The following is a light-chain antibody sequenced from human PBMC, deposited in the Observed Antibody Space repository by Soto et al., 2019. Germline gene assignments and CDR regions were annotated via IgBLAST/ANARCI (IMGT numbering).Light chain of an antibody. CDR1: QTIRSNY. Sequence: ETVLTQSPGTLSLSPGERATLSCRASQTIRSNYLAWYRQTPGQAPRLLIYGAANRATGIADRFSGSGSGPDFTLIISRLEPEDCALYYCQQYGSSPLTFGQGTKVEIK. J-gene: IGKJ1*01. CDR2: GAA. CDR3: QQYGSSPLT. V-gene: IGKV3-20*01.